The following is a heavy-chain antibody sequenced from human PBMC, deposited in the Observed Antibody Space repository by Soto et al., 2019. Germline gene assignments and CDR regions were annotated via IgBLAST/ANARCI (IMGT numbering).Heavy chain of an antibody. J-gene: IGHJ4*02. D-gene: IGHD5-12*01. CDR3: ARQGIVATINYGQDY. Sequence: GESLKISCKGSGYSFTSYWISWVRQMPGKGLEWMGRIDPSDSYTNYSPSFQGHVTISADKSISTAYLQWSSLKASDTAMYYCARQGIVATINYGQDYWGQGPLVTV. CDR1: GYSFTSYW. CDR2: IDPSDSYT. V-gene: IGHV5-10-1*01.